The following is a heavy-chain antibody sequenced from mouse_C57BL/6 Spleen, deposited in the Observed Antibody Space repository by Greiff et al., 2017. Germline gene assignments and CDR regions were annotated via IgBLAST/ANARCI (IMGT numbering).Heavy chain of an antibody. J-gene: IGHJ4*01. D-gene: IGHD1-1*01. CDR2: IYPRSGNT. CDR1: GYTFTSYG. CDR3: ARRDGSSYDYAMDY. V-gene: IGHV1-81*01. Sequence: VQLQQSGAELARPGASVKLSCKASGYTFTSYGISWVKQRTGQCLEWIGEIYPRSGNTYYNEKFKGKATLTADKSSSTAYMELRSLTSEDSAVYFCARRDGSSYDYAMDYWGQGTSVTVSS.